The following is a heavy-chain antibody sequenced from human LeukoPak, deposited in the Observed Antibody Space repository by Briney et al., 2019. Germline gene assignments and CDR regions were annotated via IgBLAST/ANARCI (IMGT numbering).Heavy chain of an antibody. CDR1: GYTFTGYY. V-gene: IGHV1-2*02. J-gene: IGHJ4*02. D-gene: IGHD5-18*01. CDR2: INPNSGGT. Sequence: ASVKVSCKASGYTFTGYYMHWVRQAPGQGLEWMGWINPNSGGTNYAQKFQGRVTMTRDTSISTAYMELSRLRSDDTAVYYCARVSRGYSYGFDYWGQGTLVTVSS. CDR3: ARVSRGYSYGFDY.